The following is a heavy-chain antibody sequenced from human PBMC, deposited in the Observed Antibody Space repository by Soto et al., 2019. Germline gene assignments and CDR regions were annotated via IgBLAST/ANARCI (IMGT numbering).Heavy chain of an antibody. Sequence: ASVTVSCQASGYTFTSYYMHWVRQAPGQGLERLGWINPNSGGTNYAQEFQDWVTMTRDTSIRTAYMVLIRLRSDDTAVYFCARERYSSGYLSGMAVWGQGTTVTVSS. V-gene: IGHV1-2*04. D-gene: IGHD3-22*01. CDR3: ARERYSSGYLSGMAV. CDR1: GYTFTSYY. J-gene: IGHJ6*02. CDR2: INPNSGGT.